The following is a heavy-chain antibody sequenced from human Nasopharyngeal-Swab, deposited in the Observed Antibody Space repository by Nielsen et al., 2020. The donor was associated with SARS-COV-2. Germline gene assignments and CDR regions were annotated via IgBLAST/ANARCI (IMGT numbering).Heavy chain of an antibody. J-gene: IGHJ5*02. Sequence: SGTLSLTCAVSGYSISSGYYWGWIRQPPGKGLEWIGSIYHSGSTYYNPSLKSRVTISVDTSKNQFSLKLSSVTAADTAVYYCARIVVVPAASVRIRGWFDPWGQGTLVTVSS. CDR1: GYSISSGYY. CDR3: ARIVVVPAASVRIRGWFDP. CDR2: IYHSGST. V-gene: IGHV4-38-2*01. D-gene: IGHD2-2*01.